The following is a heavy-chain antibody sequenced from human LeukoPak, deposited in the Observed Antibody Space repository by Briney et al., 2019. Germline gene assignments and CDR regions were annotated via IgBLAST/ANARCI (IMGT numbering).Heavy chain of an antibody. CDR3: ARVGIVVVPAAIEYDFDY. Sequence: ASVKVSCKASGYTFTGYYMHWVRQAPGQGLEWMGWINPNSGGTNYAQKFQGRVTMTRDTSISTAYMELSRLRSDDTAVYYCARVGIVVVPAAIEYDFDYWGQGTLVTVSS. J-gene: IGHJ4*02. CDR2: INPNSGGT. V-gene: IGHV1-2*02. CDR1: GYTFTGYY. D-gene: IGHD2-2*02.